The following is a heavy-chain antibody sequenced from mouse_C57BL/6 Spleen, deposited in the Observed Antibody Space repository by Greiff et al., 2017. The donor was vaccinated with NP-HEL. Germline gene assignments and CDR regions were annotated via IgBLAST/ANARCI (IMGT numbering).Heavy chain of an antibody. V-gene: IGHV2-2*01. CDR1: GFSLTSYG. CDR2: IWSGGST. CDR3: AIHYYGSSYDAMDY. D-gene: IGHD1-1*01. Sequence: VQLVESGPGLVQPSQSLSITCTVSGFSLTSYGVHWVRQSPGKGLEWLGVIWSGGSTDYNAAFISRLSISKDNSKSQVFFKMNSLQADDTAIYYCAIHYYGSSYDAMDYWGQGTSVTVSS. J-gene: IGHJ4*01.